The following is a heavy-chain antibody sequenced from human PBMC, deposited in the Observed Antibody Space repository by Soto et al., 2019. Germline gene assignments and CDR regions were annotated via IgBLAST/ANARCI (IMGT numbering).Heavy chain of an antibody. Sequence: GGSLRLSCAASGFTSSSYSMDWVRQAPGKGLEWVSYISSSSSTIYYADSVKGRFTISRDNAKNSLYLQMNSLRAEDTAVYYCARAAYIVVVPAAMNAFDIWGQGTMVTVSS. V-gene: IGHV3-48*01. CDR2: ISSSSSTI. CDR3: ARAAYIVVVPAAMNAFDI. CDR1: GFTSSSYS. J-gene: IGHJ3*02. D-gene: IGHD2-2*01.